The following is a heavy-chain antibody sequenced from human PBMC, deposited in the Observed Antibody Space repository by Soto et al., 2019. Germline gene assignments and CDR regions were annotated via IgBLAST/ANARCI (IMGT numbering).Heavy chain of an antibody. CDR3: AKDGGSGWFDY. CDR1: GFTFSSYG. J-gene: IGHJ4*02. CDR2: ISYDGSNK. Sequence: GGSLRLSCAASGFTFSSYGMHWVRQAPGKGLEWVAVISYDGSNKYYADSVKGRFTISRDNSKNTLYLQMNSLRAEDTAVYYCAKDGGSGWFDYWGQGTLVTVSS. D-gene: IGHD6-19*01. V-gene: IGHV3-30*18.